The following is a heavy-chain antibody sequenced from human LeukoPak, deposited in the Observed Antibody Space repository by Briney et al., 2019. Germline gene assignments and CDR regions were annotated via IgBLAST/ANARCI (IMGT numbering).Heavy chain of an antibody. CDR3: ARSSPSSTEYYYYGMDV. CDR1: GFTFSDYY. CDR2: ISSSASTI. V-gene: IGHV3-11*04. D-gene: IGHD6-13*01. J-gene: IGHJ6*02. Sequence: PGGSLRLSCAASGFTFSDYYMTWIRQAPGKGLEWVSYISSSASTIYYADSVKGRFTISRDNAKNSPYLQMNSLRGEDTAVYYCARSSPSSTEYYYYGMDVWGQGTTVTVSS.